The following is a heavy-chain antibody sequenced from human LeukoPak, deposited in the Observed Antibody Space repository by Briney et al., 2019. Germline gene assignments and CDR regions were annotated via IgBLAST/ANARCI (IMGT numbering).Heavy chain of an antibody. Sequence: ASQTLSLTGTVSGGSISSVSSSWNWIRQPAGKGLEWIGHIYTSGSTNYNPSLKSRVTISVDTSKNQLSLKLSSVAAADTAVYYCARDTRDFWSGPPDYWGQGTLVTVSS. CDR1: GGSISSVSSS. CDR3: ARDTRDFWSGPPDY. D-gene: IGHD3-3*01. J-gene: IGHJ4*02. CDR2: IYTSGST. V-gene: IGHV4-61*09.